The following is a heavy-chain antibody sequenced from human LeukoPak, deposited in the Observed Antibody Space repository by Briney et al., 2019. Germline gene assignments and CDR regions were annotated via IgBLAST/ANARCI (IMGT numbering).Heavy chain of an antibody. V-gene: IGHV4-38-2*02. CDR1: GYSISSGYY. Sequence: NPSETLSLTCTVSGYSISSGYYWGWIRQPPGKGLEWIGSIYHSGSTYYNPSLKSRVTISVDTSKNQFSLKLSSVTAADTAVYYCARLRYGSGSLFDYWGQGTLVTVSS. CDR3: ARLRYGSGSLFDY. J-gene: IGHJ4*02. D-gene: IGHD3-10*01. CDR2: IYHSGST.